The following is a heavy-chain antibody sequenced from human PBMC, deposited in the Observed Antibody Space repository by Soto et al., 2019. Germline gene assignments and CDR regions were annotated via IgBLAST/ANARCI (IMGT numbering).Heavy chain of an antibody. Sequence: QVHLVQSGAEVKKPGASVKVSCKASGYTFTSYAMHWVRQAPGQRLEWMGWINVGNGNTKYSQKFQGRVTITRDTCASIAYMELSSLRSEDTAVYYCARERGYSYGWPDYWGQGTLVTVSS. CDR3: ARERGYSYGWPDY. J-gene: IGHJ4*02. V-gene: IGHV1-3*01. D-gene: IGHD5-18*01. CDR2: INVGNGNT. CDR1: GYTFTSYA.